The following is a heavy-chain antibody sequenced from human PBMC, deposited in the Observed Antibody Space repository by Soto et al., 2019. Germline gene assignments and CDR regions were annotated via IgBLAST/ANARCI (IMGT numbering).Heavy chain of an antibody. CDR1: GGTFSSYA. CDR2: IIPIFGTA. J-gene: IGHJ4*02. Sequence: ASVKVSCKASGGTFSSYAISWVRQAPGQGLEWMGGIIPIFGTANYAQKFQGRVTITADESTSTAYMELSSLRSEDTAVYYCARGHYGGNYFAYWGQGTLVTVSS. V-gene: IGHV1-69*13. CDR3: ARGHYGGNYFAY. D-gene: IGHD4-17*01.